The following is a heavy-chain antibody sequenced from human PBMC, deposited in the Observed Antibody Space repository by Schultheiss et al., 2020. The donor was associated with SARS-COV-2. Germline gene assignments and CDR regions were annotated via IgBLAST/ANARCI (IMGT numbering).Heavy chain of an antibody. J-gene: IGHJ3*02. CDR1: GFTFSDYY. CDR3: ARELRIVVVTPDAFDI. D-gene: IGHD2-15*01. V-gene: IGHV3-11*04. CDR2: ISSSGSTI. Sequence: GGSLRLSCAASGFTFSDYYMSWVRQAPGKGLEWVSYISSSGSTIYYADSVKGRFTISRDNAKNSLYLQMNSLRAEDTAVYYCARELRIVVVTPDAFDIWGQGTMVTVSS.